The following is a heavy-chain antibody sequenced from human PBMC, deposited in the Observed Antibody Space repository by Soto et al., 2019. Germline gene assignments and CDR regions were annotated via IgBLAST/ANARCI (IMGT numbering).Heavy chain of an antibody. J-gene: IGHJ3*02. CDR1: GFTFSSYA. V-gene: IGHV3-64D*08. Sequence: GGSLRLSCSASGFTFSSYAMHWVRQAPGKGLEYVSAISSNGGSTYYADSVKGRFTISRDNSKNTLYLQMSSLRAEDTAVYYCVKAGGDDAFDIWGQGTMVTVSS. CDR3: VKAGGDDAFDI. CDR2: ISSNGGST. D-gene: IGHD4-17*01.